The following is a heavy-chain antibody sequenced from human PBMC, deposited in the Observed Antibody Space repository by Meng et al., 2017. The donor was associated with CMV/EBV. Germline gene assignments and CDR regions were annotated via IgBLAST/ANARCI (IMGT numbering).Heavy chain of an antibody. J-gene: IGHJ6*02. CDR1: GFTFSSYA. V-gene: IGHV3-64*02. Sequence: GESLKISCAASGFTFSSYAMHWVRQAPGKGLEYVSAISSNGGSTYYADSVKGRFTISRDNSKNTLYLQMGSLRAEDMAVYYCARGIAAAGIFPEGPPIDYYYYYGMDVWGQGTTVTVSS. CDR3: ARGIAAAGIFPEGPPIDYYYYYGMDV. D-gene: IGHD6-13*01. CDR2: ISSNGGST.